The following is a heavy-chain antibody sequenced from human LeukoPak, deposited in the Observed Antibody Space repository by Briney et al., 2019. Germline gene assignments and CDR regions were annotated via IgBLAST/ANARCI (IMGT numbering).Heavy chain of an antibody. CDR2: MNPNSGNT. Sequence: ASVKVSCKVSGYTFTSYDINWVRQATGQGLEWMGWMNPNSGNTGYAQKFQGRITITRNTSISTAYMELGSLRSEDTAVYYCARGGYSSSSGIDYWGQGTLVTVSP. CDR3: ARGGYSSSSGIDY. J-gene: IGHJ4*02. D-gene: IGHD6-6*01. V-gene: IGHV1-8*03. CDR1: GYTFTSYD.